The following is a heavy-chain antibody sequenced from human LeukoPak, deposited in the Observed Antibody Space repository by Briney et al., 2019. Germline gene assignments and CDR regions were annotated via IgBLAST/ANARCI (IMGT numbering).Heavy chain of an antibody. V-gene: IGHV3-23*01. Sequence: GGSLRLSCAASGFTFSSYAMSWVRQAPGKGLEWASAISGSGGSTYYADSVKGRLTISRDNSKNTLYLQMNSLRAEDTAVYYCAKGYDSSGYPPFDYWGQGTLVTVSS. CDR3: AKGYDSSGYPPFDY. J-gene: IGHJ4*02. D-gene: IGHD3-22*01. CDR2: ISGSGGST. CDR1: GFTFSSYA.